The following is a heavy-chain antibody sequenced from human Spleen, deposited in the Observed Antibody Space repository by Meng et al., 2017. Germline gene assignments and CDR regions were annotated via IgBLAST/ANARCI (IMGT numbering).Heavy chain of an antibody. D-gene: IGHD6-19*01. J-gene: IGHJ4*02. CDR1: GGSFSGYD. Sequence: QMRLQQWGAGRLKPSGTLSLPCAVFGGSFSGYDWSWVRQPPGEGLEWIGEINYSGITNYSPSLKSRVTISVDTSKNQFSMNLISVTAADTAVYYCVEGSGWYIYWGQGTLVTVSS. CDR2: INYSGIT. CDR3: VEGSGWYIY. V-gene: IGHV4-34*01.